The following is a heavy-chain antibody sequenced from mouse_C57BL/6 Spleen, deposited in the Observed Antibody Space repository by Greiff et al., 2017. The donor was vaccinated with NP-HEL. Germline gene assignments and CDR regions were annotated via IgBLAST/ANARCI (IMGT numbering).Heavy chain of an antibody. J-gene: IGHJ2*01. V-gene: IGHV1-15*01. CDR1: GYTFTDYE. CDR2: IDPETGGT. D-gene: IGHD1-1*01. Sequence: QVQLQQSGAELVRPGASVTLSCKASGYTFTDYEMHWVKQTPVHGLEWIGAIDPETGGTAYNQKFKGKAILTADKSSSTAYMELRSLTSEDSAVYYGTRYTTVVAYCFDYWGQGTTLTVSS. CDR3: TRYTTVVAYCFDY.